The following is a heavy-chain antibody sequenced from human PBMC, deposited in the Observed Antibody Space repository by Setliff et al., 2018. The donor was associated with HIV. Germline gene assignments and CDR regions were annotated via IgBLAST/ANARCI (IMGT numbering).Heavy chain of an antibody. CDR3: ARDLGPGGGSYRMPINWFDP. V-gene: IGHV1-2*02. J-gene: IGHJ5*02. CDR2: INPNSGGT. Sequence: ASVKVSCKASGYTFTGYYMHWVRQAPGQGLEWMGWINPNSGGTNYAQKFQGRVTMTRDTSISTAYMEPSRLRSDDTAVYYCARDLGPGGGSYRMPINWFDPWGQGTLVTVSS. D-gene: IGHD1-26*01. CDR1: GYTFTGYY.